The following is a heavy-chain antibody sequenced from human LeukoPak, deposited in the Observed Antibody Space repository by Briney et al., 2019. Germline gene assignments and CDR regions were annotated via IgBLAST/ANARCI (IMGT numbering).Heavy chain of an antibody. V-gene: IGHV3-30*03. J-gene: IGHJ5*02. Sequence: GRSLRLSCITSGFTFSFYGMHWVRQAPGKGLEWVAVISYDGSNKYYADSVKGRFTISRDNAKNTLHLQMDSLTVEDTAVYYCAVSNWMDPWGQGTLVTVSS. CDR1: GFTFSFYG. CDR3: AVSNWMDP. CDR2: ISYDGSNK.